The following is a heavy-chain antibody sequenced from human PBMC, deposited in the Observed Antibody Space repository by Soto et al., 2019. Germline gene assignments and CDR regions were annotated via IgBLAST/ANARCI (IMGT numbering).Heavy chain of an antibody. CDR2: IIPIFGTA. V-gene: IGHV1-69*13. CDR1: GGTFSSYA. J-gene: IGHJ6*02. Sequence: SVKVSCKASGGTFSSYAISWVRQAPGQGLEWMGGIIPIFGTANYAQKFQGRVTITADESTSTAYMELSSLRSEDTAVYYCARESGDYSEYYYYYGMDVWGRGTTVTVSS. CDR3: ARESGDYSEYYYYYGMDV. D-gene: IGHD4-17*01.